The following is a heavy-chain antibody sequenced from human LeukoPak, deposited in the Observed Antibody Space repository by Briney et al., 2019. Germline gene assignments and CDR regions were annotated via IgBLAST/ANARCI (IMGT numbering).Heavy chain of an antibody. J-gene: IGHJ4*02. CDR2: FFPSDSDT. CDR1: GYSFTSSW. V-gene: IGHV5-51*01. D-gene: IGHD1-26*01. CDR3: ARFSVGGTYYPNY. Sequence: GESLKIFCQGSGYSFTSSWIGWVRQMPGKGLEWLGIFFPSDSDTRYCPSFQGQVTISADKSISTAYLQWSSLKASDTAMYYCARFSVGGTYYPNYWGQGTLVSVSS.